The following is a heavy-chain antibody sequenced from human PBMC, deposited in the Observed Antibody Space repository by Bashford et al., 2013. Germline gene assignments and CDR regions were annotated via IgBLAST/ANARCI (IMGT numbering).Heavy chain of an antibody. V-gene: IGHV3-74*01. Sequence: VRQAPGKGLVWVSRIRNDGDEINYADSVKGRFTISRDNAKDSLFLQMNSLRADDTAVYYCARGPNSGYSYLDPWGQGTLVTVSS. CDR2: IRNDGDEI. CDR3: ARGPNSGYSYLDP. J-gene: IGHJ5*02. D-gene: IGHD5-12*01.